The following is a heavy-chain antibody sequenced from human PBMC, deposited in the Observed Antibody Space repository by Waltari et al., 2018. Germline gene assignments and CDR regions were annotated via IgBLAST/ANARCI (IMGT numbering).Heavy chain of an antibody. V-gene: IGHV3-23*01. CDR3: AKSLFGTYADY. CDR1: GFTFSSSA. D-gene: IGHD3-10*01. Sequence: EVQLLESGGGLVQPGESLRLSCEASGFTFSSSAMCWVRQAPGKGLEWVSTISGSESSTYYADFMKGRFTISRDNSKNTLYLQMNSLSAEDTAVYYCAKSLFGTYADYWGQGTLVTVSS. J-gene: IGHJ4*02. CDR2: ISGSESST.